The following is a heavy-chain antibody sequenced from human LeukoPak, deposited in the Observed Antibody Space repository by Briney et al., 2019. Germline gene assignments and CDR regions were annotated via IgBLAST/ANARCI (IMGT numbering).Heavy chain of an antibody. Sequence: GGSLRLSCAASGFTFSSYWMSCVRQAPGKGLEWVANINQGGSEKFYVDSVKGRFTISRDNVKNSVYLQMNSLRVEDTAVYYCARAFTYSTDWLDYWGQGTPVTVSS. V-gene: IGHV3-7*04. CDR2: INQGGSEK. CDR1: GFTFSSYW. CDR3: ARAFTYSTDWLDY. D-gene: IGHD6-19*01. J-gene: IGHJ4*02.